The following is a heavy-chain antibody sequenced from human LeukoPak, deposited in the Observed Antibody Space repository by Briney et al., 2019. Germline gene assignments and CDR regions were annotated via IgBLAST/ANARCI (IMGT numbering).Heavy chain of an antibody. V-gene: IGHV1-8*01. CDR1: GFTFTSYV. CDR2: INPNSGNT. CDR3: ARAGRSMGVASLDGY. Sequence: GASLKVSCTASGFTFTSYVMNWVRQAPGKGPKWMLWINPNSGNTGYAHKFQGRVTMTRNTSISTAYMEMISLRAEYKAVYYCARAGRSMGVASLDGYWGQGTLVTVSS. D-gene: IGHD2/OR15-2a*01. J-gene: IGHJ4*02.